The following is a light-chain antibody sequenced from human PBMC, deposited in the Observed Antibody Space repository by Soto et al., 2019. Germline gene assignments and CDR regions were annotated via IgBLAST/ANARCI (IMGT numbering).Light chain of an antibody. Sequence: EIVLTQSPGTLSLSPGERATLSCRASQSVSSSYLAWYQQKPGQAPRLLIYCASSRATGIPDRFSGSGFGTDFTLTISRLEPEDFAVYYCQQYGSSPPYTFGQGTKLEIK. J-gene: IGKJ2*01. CDR3: QQYGSSPPYT. CDR1: QSVSSSY. V-gene: IGKV3-20*01. CDR2: CAS.